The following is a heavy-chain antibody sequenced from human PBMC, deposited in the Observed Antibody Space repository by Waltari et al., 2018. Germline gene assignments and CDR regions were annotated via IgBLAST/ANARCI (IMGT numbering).Heavy chain of an antibody. D-gene: IGHD6-13*01. J-gene: IGHJ4*02. CDR1: GGSISSGSYY. V-gene: IGHV4-61*02. CDR3: AREDGAAAPDY. Sequence: QVQLQESGPGLVKPSETLSLTCSVSGGSISSGSYYWTWIRQPAGKGLEWIGRIYTSGSTNYNPSLRSRVTISVDTSNNQFSLKLSSVTAADTAVYYCAREDGAAAPDYWGQGTLVTVSS. CDR2: IYTSGST.